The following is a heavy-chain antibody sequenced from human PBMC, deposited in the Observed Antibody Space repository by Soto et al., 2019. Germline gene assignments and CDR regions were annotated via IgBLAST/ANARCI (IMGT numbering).Heavy chain of an antibody. CDR2: INADGNVT. CDR1: GFRLSSCW. D-gene: IGHD1-1*01. J-gene: IGHJ4*02. V-gene: IGHV3-74*01. CDR3: VRGRTMEKYPGSD. Sequence: EVQLMESGGTLVQPGGSLRLSCAASGFRLSSCWMHWVRQAPGEGLIWVSRINADGNVTNYADSVKGRFTISRDNAKNTLFLEMKNLRVDDSAMYYCVRGRTMEKYPGSDWGQGTLVTVSS.